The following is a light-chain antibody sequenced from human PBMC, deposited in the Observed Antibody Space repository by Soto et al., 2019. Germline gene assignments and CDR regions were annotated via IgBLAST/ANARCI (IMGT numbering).Light chain of an antibody. Sequence: QSALTQPPSASGSPGQSVTLSCTGTSSDVGGYDYVSWYQQHPGKAPKLMISEVSERPSGVPDRFSGSKSGNTASLTVSGRQAEDEADYYCSSYAGSNNLVFGGGTKLTVL. V-gene: IGLV2-8*01. J-gene: IGLJ2*01. CDR2: EVS. CDR1: SSDVGGYDY. CDR3: SSYAGSNNLV.